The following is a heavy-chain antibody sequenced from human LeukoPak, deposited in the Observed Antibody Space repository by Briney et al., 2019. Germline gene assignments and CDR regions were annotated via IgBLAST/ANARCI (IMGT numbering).Heavy chain of an antibody. CDR1: GYTFTSYH. J-gene: IGHJ4*02. CDR3: ARETGRDGYNFPDY. CDR2: INPSGGST. Sequence: ASVKVSCKASGYTFTSYHMHWVRQAPGQGLEWMGIINPSGGSTSYAQKFQGRVTMTRDMSTSTAYMELSRLRSDDTAVYYCARETGRDGYNFPDYWGQGTLVTVSS. D-gene: IGHD5-24*01. V-gene: IGHV1-46*01.